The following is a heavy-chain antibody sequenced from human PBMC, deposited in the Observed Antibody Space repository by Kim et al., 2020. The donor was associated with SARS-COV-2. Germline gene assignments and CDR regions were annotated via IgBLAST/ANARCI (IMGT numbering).Heavy chain of an antibody. D-gene: IGHD3-16*01. CDR2: SYT. J-gene: IGHJ4*02. CDR3: AAGGTVRGY. Sequence: SYTNYSPSFQGHVTISADKSISTAYLQWSSLKASDTAMYYCAAGGTVRGYWGQGTLVTVSS. V-gene: IGHV5-10-1*01.